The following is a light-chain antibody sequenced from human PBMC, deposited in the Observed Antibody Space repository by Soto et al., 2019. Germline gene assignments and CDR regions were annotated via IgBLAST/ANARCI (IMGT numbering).Light chain of an antibody. Sequence: IVMTQLPPTLSVAPGGRVTFSCKASQGISKKVAWYQHKPGQAPRLLISAVSTGATGVPARFSGSGSGTDFTLTISSLEPEDFAVYYCQQRKNWQVTFGQGTRLEIK. CDR2: AVS. CDR3: QQRKNWQVT. J-gene: IGKJ5*01. CDR1: QGISKK. V-gene: IGKV3-15*01.